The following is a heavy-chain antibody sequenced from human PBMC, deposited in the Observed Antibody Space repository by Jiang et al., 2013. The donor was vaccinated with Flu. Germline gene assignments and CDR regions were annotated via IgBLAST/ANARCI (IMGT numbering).Heavy chain of an antibody. CDR3: AGRGMGYCTSASCDAPSHDAFEI. CDR1: GYTFTSYW. V-gene: IGHV5-51*01. CDR2: IYPGDSDT. Sequence: SLTISCKGSGYTFTSYWIVWVRQMPGKGLEWMGIIYPGDSDTRYSPSFQGQVTISVDKSITTAYLQWSSLKASDTAMYYCAGRGMGYCTSASCDAPSHDAFEIWGQGTMVTVTS. D-gene: IGHD2-2*01. J-gene: IGHJ3*02.